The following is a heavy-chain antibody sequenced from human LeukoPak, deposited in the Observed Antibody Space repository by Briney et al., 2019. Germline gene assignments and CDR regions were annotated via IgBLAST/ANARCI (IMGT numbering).Heavy chain of an antibody. CDR3: ASPFGDLLSPYYFYYMDV. J-gene: IGHJ6*03. CDR2: INSDGRST. Sequence: GGSLRLSCTASGFTFNSYWMHWVRQAPGKGLVWVPRINSDGRSTNYADSVKGRFTISRDNAKNTLYLQMNSLRAEDTAVYYCASPFGDLLSPYYFYYMDVWGKGTTVTVSS. CDR1: GFTFNSYW. D-gene: IGHD3-10*01. V-gene: IGHV3-74*01.